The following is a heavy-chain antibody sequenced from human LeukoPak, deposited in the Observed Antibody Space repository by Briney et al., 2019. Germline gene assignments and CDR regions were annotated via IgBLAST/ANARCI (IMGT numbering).Heavy chain of an antibody. J-gene: IGHJ3*02. D-gene: IGHD1-26*01. CDR3: AKVHYRDAFDI. CDR1: GFTFSNYG. CDR2: IRYDGSKK. Sequence: PGGSLRLSCAASGFTFSNYGMHWVRQAPGKGLEWVAFIRYDGSKKFYADSVKGRFTISRDNSKNTLYLQMNNLRAEDTAVYYCAKVHYRDAFDIWGQGTMVTVSS. V-gene: IGHV3-30*02.